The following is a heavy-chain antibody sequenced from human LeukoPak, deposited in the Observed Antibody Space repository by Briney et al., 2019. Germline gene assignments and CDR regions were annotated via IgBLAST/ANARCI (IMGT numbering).Heavy chain of an antibody. CDR3: ARDLWIQLWSGGLGY. V-gene: IGHV3-74*01. Sequence: PGGSLRLSCAASGLTFHNTWMHWIRQAPGKGLVWVSRIISDGITTTYADSVKGRFTISRDNAKNTLYLQMNSLRAEDTAVYYCARDLWIQLWSGGLGYWGQGTLVTVSS. CDR2: IISDGITT. J-gene: IGHJ4*02. D-gene: IGHD5-18*01. CDR1: GLTFHNTW.